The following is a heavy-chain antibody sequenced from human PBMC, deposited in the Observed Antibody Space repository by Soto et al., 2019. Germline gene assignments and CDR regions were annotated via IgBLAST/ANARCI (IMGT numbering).Heavy chain of an antibody. J-gene: IGHJ4*02. Sequence: SETLSLTCAVYGGSFSGYYWSWIRQPPGKGLEWIGEINHSGSTNYNPSLKSRVTISVDTSKNQFSLKLSSVTAADTAVYYCARIYVNYYGSGSYYNFDYWGQGTLVTVSS. CDR1: GGSFSGYY. CDR2: INHSGST. CDR3: ARIYVNYYGSGSYYNFDY. V-gene: IGHV4-34*01. D-gene: IGHD3-10*01.